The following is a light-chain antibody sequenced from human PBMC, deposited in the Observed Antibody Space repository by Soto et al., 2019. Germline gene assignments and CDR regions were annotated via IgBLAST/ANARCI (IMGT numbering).Light chain of an antibody. CDR2: DNN. CDR3: QSFDSSLSGCV. CDR1: SSNIGAGYD. Sequence: QSVLTQPTSGSGAPGQRVTISCTGSSSNIGAGYDVHWYQQLPVTAPKLLIFDNNNRPSGVPDRFSGSKSGTSASLATTGLQAEDEADYYCQSFDSSLSGCVFGTGTKVTVL. J-gene: IGLJ1*01. V-gene: IGLV1-40*01.